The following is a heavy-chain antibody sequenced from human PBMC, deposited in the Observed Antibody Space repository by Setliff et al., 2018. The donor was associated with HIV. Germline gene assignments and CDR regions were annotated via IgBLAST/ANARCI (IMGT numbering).Heavy chain of an antibody. Sequence: HPGGSLRLSCAASGFSFDNSWMAWVRQAPGKGLEWVANINPDGTQTNYVHSVKGRFTISRDDAKNSVYLQMGSLRAEDTAVYYCARWSGRTGGYWGQGTLVTVSS. CDR3: ARWSGRTGGY. CDR2: INPDGTQT. J-gene: IGHJ4*02. D-gene: IGHD2-15*01. V-gene: IGHV3-7*03. CDR1: GFSFDNSW.